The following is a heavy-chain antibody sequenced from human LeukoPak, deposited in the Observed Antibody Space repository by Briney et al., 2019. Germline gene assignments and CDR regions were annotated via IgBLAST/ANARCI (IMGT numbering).Heavy chain of an antibody. CDR2: INPNSGGT. CDR1: GYTFSGSY. J-gene: IGHJ4*02. Sequence: GASVKVSCKASGYTFSGSYMHWVRQAPGQGLEWMGRINPNSGGTNYAQKFQGRVTMTRDTSISTAYMELSRLRSDDTAVYYCARRGPPAYSGSYYVDYWGQGTLVTVSS. CDR3: ARRGPPAYSGSYYVDY. D-gene: IGHD1-26*01. V-gene: IGHV1-2*06.